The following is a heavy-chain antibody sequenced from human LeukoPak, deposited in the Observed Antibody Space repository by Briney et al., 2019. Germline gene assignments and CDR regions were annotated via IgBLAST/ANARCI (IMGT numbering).Heavy chain of an antibody. CDR1: GGSISSYY. J-gene: IGHJ4*02. Sequence: PSETLSLTCTVSGGSISSYYWSWIRQPPGKGLEWIGYIYTSGSTNYNPSLKSRVTISVDTSKNQFSLKLSSVTAADTAVYFCSRGLDSRKLGYWGQGTLVTVSS. CDR2: IYTSGST. CDR3: SRGLDSRKLGY. D-gene: IGHD3-22*01. V-gene: IGHV4-4*09.